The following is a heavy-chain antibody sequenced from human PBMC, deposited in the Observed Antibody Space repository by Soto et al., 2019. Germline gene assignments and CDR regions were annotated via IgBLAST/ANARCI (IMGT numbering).Heavy chain of an antibody. CDR3: ARDVIVPAELGYYYYGMDV. J-gene: IGHJ6*02. V-gene: IGHV3-33*01. Sequence: QVQLVKSGGGVVQPERSLRLSCAASGFTFRNCGIHWVRQAPGKGLEWVAVMWFDGTGEYYADSVKGRFTISRDNSESTLYLQMSSLRAEDTAVYYCARDVIVPAELGYYYYGMDVWGQGTTVTVSS. CDR1: GFTFRNCG. D-gene: IGHD7-27*01. CDR2: MWFDGTGE.